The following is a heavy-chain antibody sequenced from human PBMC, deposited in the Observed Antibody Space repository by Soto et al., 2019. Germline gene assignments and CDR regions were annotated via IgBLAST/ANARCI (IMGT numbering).Heavy chain of an antibody. D-gene: IGHD2-21*02. J-gene: IGHJ5*02. Sequence: QVQLVQSGAEVKKPGASVKVSCKASGYTFTSYYMHWVRQAPGQGLEWMGIINPSGGSTSYAQKCQGRVTMTRDTSTSTVYMELSSLRSEDTAVYYCARDRGEYCGGDCYSGWFDPWGQGTLVTVSS. V-gene: IGHV1-46*01. CDR1: GYTFTSYY. CDR2: INPSGGST. CDR3: ARDRGEYCGGDCYSGWFDP.